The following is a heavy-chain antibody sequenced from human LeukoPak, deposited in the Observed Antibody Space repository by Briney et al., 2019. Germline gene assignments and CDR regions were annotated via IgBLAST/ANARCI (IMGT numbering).Heavy chain of an antibody. CDR3: ARAQLEQLWLLFDY. Sequence: HPGGSLRLSCAASGFTFSSYSMNWVRQAPGKGLEWVAVIWYDGSNKYYADSVKGRFTISRDNSKNTLFLQMNSLRAEDTAVYYCARAQLEQLWLLFDYWGQGTLVTVSS. CDR2: IWYDGSNK. D-gene: IGHD5-18*01. V-gene: IGHV3-33*08. CDR1: GFTFSSYS. J-gene: IGHJ4*02.